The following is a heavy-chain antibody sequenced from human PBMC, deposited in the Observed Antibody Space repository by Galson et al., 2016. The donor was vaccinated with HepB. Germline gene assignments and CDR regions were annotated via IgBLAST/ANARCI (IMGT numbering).Heavy chain of an antibody. CDR1: GFTFSDHS. J-gene: IGHJ6*03. CDR2: SRNKANSYTT. D-gene: IGHD2-15*01. V-gene: IGHV3-72*01. Sequence: SLRLSCAASGFTFSDHSMDWVRQAPGKGPEWVGRSRNKANSYTTEHAASVEGRFIISRDDSKNSLYLQMNSPKTEDSAVYYCTRGGGPSYNMDVWGKGTTVTVSS. CDR3: TRGGGPSYNMDV.